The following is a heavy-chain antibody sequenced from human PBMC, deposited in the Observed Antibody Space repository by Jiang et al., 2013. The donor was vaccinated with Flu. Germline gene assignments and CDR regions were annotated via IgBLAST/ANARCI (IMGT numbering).Heavy chain of an antibody. CDR3: AHTGSFCTGGVCYDN. Sequence: KPTQTLTLTCTFSGFSLSTSGVGVGWIRQPPGKALEWLALIFWDDDKRYRPSLKSRLTITQDTSKNQVVLTMTNVDPVDTATYYCAHTGSFCTGGVCYDNWGQGTLVTVSS. V-gene: IGHV2-5*02. D-gene: IGHD2-8*02. CDR2: IFWDDDK. CDR1: GFSLSTSGVG. J-gene: IGHJ4*02.